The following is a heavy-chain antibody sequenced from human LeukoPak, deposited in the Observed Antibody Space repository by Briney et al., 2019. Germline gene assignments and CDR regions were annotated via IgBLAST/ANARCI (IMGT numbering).Heavy chain of an antibody. J-gene: IGHJ4*02. V-gene: IGHV3-30*02. CDR3: AKSSRIKLWFGELDS. CDR1: GFTFSSYG. Sequence: GGSLRLSCAASGFTFSSYGMHWVRQAPGKGLEWVAFIRYDGSNKYYADSVKGRFTISRDNSKNTLYLQMNSLRAEDTAVYYCAKSSRIKLWFGELDSWGQGTLVTVSS. CDR2: IRYDGSNK. D-gene: IGHD3-10*01.